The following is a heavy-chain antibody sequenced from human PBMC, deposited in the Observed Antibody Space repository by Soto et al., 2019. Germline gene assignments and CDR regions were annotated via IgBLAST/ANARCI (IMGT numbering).Heavy chain of an antibody. CDR3: ARFDLLTGYWSFDY. V-gene: IGHV1-18*01. D-gene: IGHD3-9*01. CDR2: ISAYNGNT. J-gene: IGHJ4*02. CDR1: GYTFTSYD. Sequence: ASVKVSCKASGYTFTSYDINWVRQATGQGLEWMGWISAYNGNTNFAQKLQGRVTMTTDTSTSTAYMELRSLRSDDTAVYFCARFDLLTGYWSFDYWGQGTLVTVSS.